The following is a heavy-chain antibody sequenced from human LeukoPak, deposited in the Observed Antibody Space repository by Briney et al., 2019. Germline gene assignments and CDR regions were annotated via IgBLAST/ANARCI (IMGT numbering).Heavy chain of an antibody. CDR2: IYYSGST. J-gene: IGHJ4*02. CDR3: ARDYYDSSGYYSGFDY. Sequence: SETLSLTCTVSGGSISSYYWSWIRQPPGKGLEWSGYIYYSGSTNYNPSLKSRVTISVDTSKNQFSLKLSSVTAADTAVYYCARDYYDSSGYYSGFDYWGQGTLVTVSS. V-gene: IGHV4-59*01. CDR1: GGSISSYY. D-gene: IGHD3-22*01.